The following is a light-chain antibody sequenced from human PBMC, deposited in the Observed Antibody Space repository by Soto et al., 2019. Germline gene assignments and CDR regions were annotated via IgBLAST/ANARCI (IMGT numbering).Light chain of an antibody. CDR3: PEYDSYPPT. CDR2: AAS. Sequence: AIRMTKSPSALSSSTGDRVTITCRASQGISSYVAWYQQKPGKAPKLLICAASTLQSWVPSRFSGSGSGTDSTLTISCLQSEDFVPYCCPEYDSYPPTFGQGTKVDI. J-gene: IGKJ1*01. V-gene: IGKV1-8*01. CDR1: QGISSY.